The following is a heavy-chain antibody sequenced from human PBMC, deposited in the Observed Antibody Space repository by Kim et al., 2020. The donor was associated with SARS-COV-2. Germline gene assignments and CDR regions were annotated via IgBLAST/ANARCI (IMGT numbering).Heavy chain of an antibody. CDR2: ISGSGGST. V-gene: IGHV3-23*01. Sequence: GGSLRLSCAASGFTFSSYAMSWVRQAPGKGLEWVSAISGSGGSTYYADSVKGRFTISRDNSKNTLYLQMNSLRAEDTAVYYCAKDSTYYDFWSGYPQYYFDYWGQGTLVTVSS. J-gene: IGHJ4*02. D-gene: IGHD3-3*01. CDR3: AKDSTYYDFWSGYPQYYFDY. CDR1: GFTFSSYA.